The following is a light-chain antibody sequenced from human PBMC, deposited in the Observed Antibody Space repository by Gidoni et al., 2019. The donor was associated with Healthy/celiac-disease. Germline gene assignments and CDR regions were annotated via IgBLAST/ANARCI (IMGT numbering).Light chain of an antibody. V-gene: IGKV1-39*01. CDR2: AAS. CDR3: QQSYSTLRT. CDR1: QSISSY. Sequence: DIQMTQSPSSLSASVVDRVTITCRSSQSISSYLNWYQQKPGKAPKLLIYAASSLHSWFPSMFSGSGSGTDFTLTISSLHPEDFATYYCQQSYSTLRTFGQGTKLEIK. J-gene: IGKJ2*01.